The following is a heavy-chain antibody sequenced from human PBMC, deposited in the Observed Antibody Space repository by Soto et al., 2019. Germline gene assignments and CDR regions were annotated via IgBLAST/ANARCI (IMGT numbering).Heavy chain of an antibody. D-gene: IGHD2-2*01. Sequence: GGFLRLSCAASGFTFSSYAMSWVRQAPGKGLEWVSAISGSGGSTYYANSVKGRLTISRDNSKNTLYLQMNSLRAEDTAVYYCAKDLGLVVVPAALTFNDYWGQGTLVT. CDR3: AKDLGLVVVPAALTFNDY. CDR2: ISGSGGST. CDR1: GFTFSSYA. J-gene: IGHJ4*02. V-gene: IGHV3-23*01.